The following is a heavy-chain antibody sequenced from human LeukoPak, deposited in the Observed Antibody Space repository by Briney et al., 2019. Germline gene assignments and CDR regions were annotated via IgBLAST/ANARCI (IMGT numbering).Heavy chain of an antibody. CDR2: INHSGST. J-gene: IGHJ6*02. CDR3: ARGPFSRTSGWYDYYYGMDV. CDR1: GGSFSGYY. Sequence: SETLSLTCAVYGGSFSGYYWGWIRPPPGKGLEWIGEINHSGSTNYNPSLKSRVTISVDTSKNQFSLKLSSVTAADTAVYYCARGPFSRTSGWYDYYYGMDVWGQGTTVTVSS. D-gene: IGHD6-19*01. V-gene: IGHV4-34*01.